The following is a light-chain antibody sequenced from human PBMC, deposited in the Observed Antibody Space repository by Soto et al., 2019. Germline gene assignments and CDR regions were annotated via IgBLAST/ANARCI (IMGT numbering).Light chain of an antibody. CDR2: GAS. Sequence: EIVLTQSPGTLSLSPGERATLSCRASQSVGRNYLAWYQQKPGQAPRLLIHGASSRVTGIPDRFSGSGSGTDFILTISRLEPEDFAVYYCQQYASSPLTFGGGTKMDIK. V-gene: IGKV3-20*01. J-gene: IGKJ4*01. CDR3: QQYASSPLT. CDR1: QSVGRNY.